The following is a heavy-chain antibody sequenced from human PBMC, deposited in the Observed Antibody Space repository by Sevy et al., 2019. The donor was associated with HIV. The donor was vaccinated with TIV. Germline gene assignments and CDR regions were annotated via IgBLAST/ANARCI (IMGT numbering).Heavy chain of an antibody. D-gene: IGHD3-22*01. Sequence: GGSLRLSCAASGFTFSDYYMSWIRQAPGKGLEWVSYISSSSYTNYADSVKGRFTISRDNAKNSLYLQMNSLRAEDTAVYYCARGDSSGYYGEDYYYYYMDVWGKGTTVTVSS. CDR2: ISSSSYT. CDR3: ARGDSSGYYGEDYYYYYMDV. CDR1: GFTFSDYY. J-gene: IGHJ6*03. V-gene: IGHV3-11*06.